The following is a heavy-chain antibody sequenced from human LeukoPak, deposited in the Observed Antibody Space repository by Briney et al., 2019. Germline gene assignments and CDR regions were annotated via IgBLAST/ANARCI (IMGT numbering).Heavy chain of an antibody. CDR2: INHSGST. V-gene: IGHV4-34*01. CDR1: GGSFSDYY. CDR3: ARAEVIRGLIFDY. J-gene: IGHJ4*02. Sequence: SETLSFTCAVYGGSFSDYYWSWIRQPPGKGLEWIGEINHSGSTNYSPSLKSRVTISVDTSKNQFSLKLSSVTAADTAVYYCARAEVIRGLIFDYWGQGTLVTVSS. D-gene: IGHD3-22*01.